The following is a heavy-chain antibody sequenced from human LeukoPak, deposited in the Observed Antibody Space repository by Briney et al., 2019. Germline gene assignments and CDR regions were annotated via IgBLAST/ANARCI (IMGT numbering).Heavy chain of an antibody. D-gene: IGHD1-1*01. CDR1: GGSISSYY. V-gene: IGHV4-59*01. J-gene: IGHJ3*02. CDR3: VRLQPNTGEWAFDI. CDR2: ISNSGST. Sequence: SETLSLTCTVSGGSISSYYWSWIRQPPGEGLEWIGYISNSGSTNYNPSLKSRVTISVDTSKNQLSLKLGYATAADTAVYHCVRLQPNTGEWAFDIWGQGTLVSVSS.